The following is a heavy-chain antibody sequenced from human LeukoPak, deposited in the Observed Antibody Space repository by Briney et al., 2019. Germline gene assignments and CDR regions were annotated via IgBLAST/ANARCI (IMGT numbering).Heavy chain of an antibody. J-gene: IGHJ5*02. V-gene: IGHV4-30-4*08. D-gene: IGHD3-3*01. CDR3: ARTPTHDFWRRPGGFDP. CDR1: GGSISSGDYY. Sequence: SKTLSLTCTVSGGSISSGDYYLSWIRQPPGKGLEWIGYIYYSGSTYYNPSLKSRVTISVDTSKNQFSLKLSSVTAADTAVYYCARTPTHDFWRRPGGFDPWGQGTLVTVSS. CDR2: IYYSGST.